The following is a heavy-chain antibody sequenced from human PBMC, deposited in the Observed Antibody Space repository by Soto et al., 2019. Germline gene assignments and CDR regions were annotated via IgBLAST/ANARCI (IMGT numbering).Heavy chain of an antibody. Sequence: SVKVSCKASGGTFSTYAISWVRQAPGQGLEWMGGIIPIYGTVNYAQKFQGRVTMTADESTSTVYMELNSLRAEDTAVYYCAKDIFPDSVEMATTDFDYWGQGTLVTVSS. V-gene: IGHV1-69*13. D-gene: IGHD5-12*01. CDR2: IIPIYGTV. CDR1: GGTFSTYA. CDR3: AKDIFPDSVEMATTDFDY. J-gene: IGHJ4*02.